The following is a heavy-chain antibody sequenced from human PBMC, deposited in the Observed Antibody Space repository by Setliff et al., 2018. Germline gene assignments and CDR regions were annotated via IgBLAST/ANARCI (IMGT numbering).Heavy chain of an antibody. D-gene: IGHD3-22*01. Sequence: SVKVSCKASGGTFSSYAISWVRQAPGQGLEWMGGIIPIFGTANYAQKFQGRVTITTDESTSTAYMELSSLRSEDTAVYYCARATYYYDSSGYFLDAFDIWGQGTRGTVSS. CDR1: GGTFSSYA. V-gene: IGHV1-69*05. CDR3: ARATYYYDSSGYFLDAFDI. CDR2: IIPIFGTA. J-gene: IGHJ3*02.